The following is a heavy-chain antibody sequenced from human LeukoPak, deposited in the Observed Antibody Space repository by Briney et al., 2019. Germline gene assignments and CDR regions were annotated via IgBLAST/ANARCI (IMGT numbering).Heavy chain of an antibody. Sequence: ASVKVSCKASGYTFTSYYMHWVRQATGQGLEWMGWMNPNSGNTGYAQKFQGRVTMTRNTSISTAYMELSSLRSEDTAVYYCAREDSSSNYWGQGTLVTVSS. D-gene: IGHD6-6*01. CDR2: MNPNSGNT. V-gene: IGHV1-8*02. CDR1: GYTFTSYY. J-gene: IGHJ4*02. CDR3: AREDSSSNY.